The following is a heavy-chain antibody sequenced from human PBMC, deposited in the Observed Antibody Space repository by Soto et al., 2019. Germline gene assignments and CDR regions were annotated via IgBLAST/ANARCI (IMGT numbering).Heavy chain of an antibody. D-gene: IGHD4-17*01. V-gene: IGHV4-34*01. Sequence: PSETLSLTCAVYGGSFSDYYWNWIRQPPGKGLEWIGEINQSGGTHYNPSLKSRVTISVDTSRNQFSLKLTSVTVADTAVYYCARITYGDSLYGLDVWGQGTTVTVSS. CDR1: GGSFSDYY. CDR3: ARITYGDSLYGLDV. J-gene: IGHJ6*02. CDR2: INQSGGT.